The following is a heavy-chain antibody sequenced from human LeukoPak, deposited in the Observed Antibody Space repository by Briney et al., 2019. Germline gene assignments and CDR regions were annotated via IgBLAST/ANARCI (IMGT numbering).Heavy chain of an antibody. J-gene: IGHJ4*02. V-gene: IGHV3-30*02. Sequence: AGSLRLSCAPSAFTFSSYGMHWLRDAPGKAVVWVAFIRYDGSTKYYADSVKGRFTMSRDNSKNALYLQMNSLRAEDTAVYYCAKAGYSSSWSYFDYWGQGTLVTVSS. CDR2: IRYDGSTK. CDR3: AKAGYSSSWSYFDY. D-gene: IGHD6-13*01. CDR1: AFTFSSYG.